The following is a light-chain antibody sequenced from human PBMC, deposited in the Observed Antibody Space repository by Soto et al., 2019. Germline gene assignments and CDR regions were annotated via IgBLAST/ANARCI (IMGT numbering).Light chain of an antibody. CDR2: DVS. V-gene: IGLV2-14*03. Sequence: QSALTQPASVSGSPGQSITISCTGTSNDVGGYNYVSWYQQHPGKAPKLMIYDVSNRPSGVSNRFSGSKSANTASLTISGLQNEDEPDYYCSSYTGSSTYVFGTGTKLTVL. CDR3: SSYTGSSTYV. CDR1: SNDVGGYNY. J-gene: IGLJ1*01.